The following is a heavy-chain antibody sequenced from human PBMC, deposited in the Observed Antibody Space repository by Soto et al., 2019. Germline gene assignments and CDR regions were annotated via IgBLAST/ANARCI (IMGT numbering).Heavy chain of an antibody. D-gene: IGHD2-15*01. V-gene: IGHV3-48*01. J-gene: IGHJ6*03. CDR3: ARVTCSGGSCYSGYYYYYMDV. CDR1: GFTFSSYS. Sequence: EVQLVESGGGLVQPGGSLRLSCAASGFTFSSYSMNWVRQAPGKGLEWVSYISSSSSTIYYADSVKGRFTISRDNAKNSLYLQMNSLRAEDTAVYYCARVTCSGGSCYSGYYYYYMDVWGKGTTVTVSS. CDR2: ISSSSSTI.